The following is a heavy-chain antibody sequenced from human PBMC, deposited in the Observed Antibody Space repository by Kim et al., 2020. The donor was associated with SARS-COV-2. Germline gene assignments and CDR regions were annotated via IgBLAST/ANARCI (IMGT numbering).Heavy chain of an antibody. CDR2: INHSGST. Sequence: SETLSLTCAVYGGSFSGYYWSWIRQPPGKGLEWIGEINHSGSTNYNPSLKSRVTISVDTSKNQFSLKLSSVTAADTAVYYCAIPHTYAGTILNDAFDIWGQGTMVTVSA. CDR3: AIPHTYAGTILNDAFDI. CDR1: GGSFSGYY. V-gene: IGHV4-34*01. J-gene: IGHJ3*02. D-gene: IGHD3-16*01.